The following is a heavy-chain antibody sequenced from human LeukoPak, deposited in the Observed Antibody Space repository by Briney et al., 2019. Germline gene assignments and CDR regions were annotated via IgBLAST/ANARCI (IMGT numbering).Heavy chain of an antibody. Sequence: ASVKVSCKASVYTFTSYAMNWVRQAPGQGLEWMGWINTNTGNPTYAQGFTGRFVFSLDTSVSTAYLQISSLKAEDTAVYYCARSPYGSLYYYYYYYMDVWGKGTTVTVSS. CDR1: VYTFTSYA. CDR2: INTNTGNP. V-gene: IGHV7-4-1*02. D-gene: IGHD3-10*01. CDR3: ARSPYGSLYYYYYYYMDV. J-gene: IGHJ6*03.